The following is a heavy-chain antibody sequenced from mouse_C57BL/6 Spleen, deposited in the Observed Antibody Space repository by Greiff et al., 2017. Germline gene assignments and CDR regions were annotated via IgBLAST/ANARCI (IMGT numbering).Heavy chain of an antibody. CDR1: GYTFTSYW. J-gene: IGHJ3*01. CDR2: IHPNSGST. V-gene: IGHV1-64*01. Sequence: VQLQQPGAELVKPGASVKLSCKASGYTFTSYWMHWVKQRPGQGLEWIGMIHPNSGSTNYNEKFKSKATLTVDESSSTAYMQLSSLTSEDSAVYYCAREEEYYGTPAYWGQGTLVTVSA. D-gene: IGHD1-1*01. CDR3: AREEEYYGTPAY.